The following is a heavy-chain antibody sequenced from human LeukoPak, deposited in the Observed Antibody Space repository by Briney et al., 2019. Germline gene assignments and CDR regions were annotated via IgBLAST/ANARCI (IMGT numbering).Heavy chain of an antibody. J-gene: IGHJ4*02. CDR3: ARDNMVATNYFDY. CDR2: ISGYNGNT. Sequence: ASVKVSCKASGYTXTRYAISWVRQAPGQGLEWMGWISGYNGNTHYAQNLQGRVTMTTDTSTSTAYMELRSLRSDDTAVYYCARDNMVATNYFDYWGQGTLVTVSS. D-gene: IGHD5-12*01. V-gene: IGHV1-18*01. CDR1: GYTXTRYA.